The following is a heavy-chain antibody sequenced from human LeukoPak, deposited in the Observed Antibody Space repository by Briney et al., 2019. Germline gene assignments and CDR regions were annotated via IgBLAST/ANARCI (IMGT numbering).Heavy chain of an antibody. V-gene: IGHV4-38-2*01. CDR2: IYHTGRT. Sequence: PSETLSFTCAVSHYSISSPYFWGWIRQPPGKGLEWIGSIYHTGRTNYNPPINSRVTMSLDTSKNQFSLNLNSVTAADTAVYHCARVYSGSTWYYFDYWGQGILVTVSS. J-gene: IGHJ4*02. CDR1: HYSISSPYF. D-gene: IGHD5-12*01. CDR3: ARVYSGSTWYYFDY.